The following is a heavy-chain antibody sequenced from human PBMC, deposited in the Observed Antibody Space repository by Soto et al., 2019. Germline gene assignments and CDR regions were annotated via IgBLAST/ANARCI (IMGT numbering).Heavy chain of an antibody. CDR1: GFTFSSYA. Sequence: GGSLRLSCAASGFTFSSYAMSWVRQAPGKGLEWVSAISGSGGSTYYADSVKGRFTISRDNSKNTLYLQMNSLRAEDTAVYYCAKLPDMGRGVIIMADAFDIWGQGTMVTVSS. V-gene: IGHV3-23*01. CDR3: AKLPDMGRGVIIMADAFDI. CDR2: ISGSGGST. D-gene: IGHD3-10*01. J-gene: IGHJ3*02.